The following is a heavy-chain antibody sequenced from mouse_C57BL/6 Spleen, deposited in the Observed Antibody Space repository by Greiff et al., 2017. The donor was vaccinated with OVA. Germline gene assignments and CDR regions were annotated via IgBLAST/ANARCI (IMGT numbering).Heavy chain of an antibody. CDR3: EREESLYSNYGYFDV. D-gene: IGHD2-5*01. J-gene: IGHJ1*03. V-gene: IGHV1-7*01. CDR2: INPSSGYT. CDR1: GYTFTSYW. Sequence: VQLQQSGAELAKPGASVKLSCKASGYTFTSYWMHWVKQRPGQGLEWIGYINPSSGYTKYNQRFKDKATLTADKSSSTAYMQLSSLTYEDSAVYYCEREESLYSNYGYFDVWGTGTTVTVSS.